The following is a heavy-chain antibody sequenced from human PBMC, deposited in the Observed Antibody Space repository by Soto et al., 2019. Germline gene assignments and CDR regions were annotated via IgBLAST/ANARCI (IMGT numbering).Heavy chain of an antibody. V-gene: IGHV3-30-3*01. CDR3: ARGLGYCSGGSCWEQNRNWFDP. CDR2: ISYDGSNK. CDR1: GFTFSSYA. Sequence: QVQLVESGGGVVQPGRSLRLSCAASGFTFSSYAMHWVRQAPGKGLEWVAVISYDGSNKYYADSVKGRFTISRDYSKNTLYLQMNSLRAEDTAVYYCARGLGYCSGGSCWEQNRNWFDPWGQGTLVTVSS. D-gene: IGHD2-15*01. J-gene: IGHJ5*02.